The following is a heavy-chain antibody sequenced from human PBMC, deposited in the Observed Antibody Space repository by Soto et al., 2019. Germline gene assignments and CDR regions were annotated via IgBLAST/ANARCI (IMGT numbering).Heavy chain of an antibody. CDR3: ASGYSSGPDY. V-gene: IGHV3-74*01. Sequence: EVQLVESGGGLVQPGGSLRLSCAASGFTFRNHWMHWVRQAPGKGLVWVSRTNGDGSITTYADSVKGRFTISRDNAKNTLYLQLNSLRAEDTALYYCASGYSSGPDYWGQGTLVTVSS. CDR2: TNGDGSIT. J-gene: IGHJ4*02. CDR1: GFTFRNHW. D-gene: IGHD6-19*01.